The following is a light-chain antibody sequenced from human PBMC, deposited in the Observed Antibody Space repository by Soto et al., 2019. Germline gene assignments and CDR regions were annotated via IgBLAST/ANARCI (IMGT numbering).Light chain of an antibody. J-gene: IGKJ1*01. CDR2: DAS. V-gene: IGKV3-11*01. CDR1: QSVSSY. CDR3: QQRSSWPWT. Sequence: EIVLTQSPATLSLSPGERATLSCRASQSVSSYLAWYQQKPGQAPRLLIYDASNRATGIPARFSGSGSGTDFTLTISSLEPEDFGVFYCQQRSSWPWTFGQGTKVDIK.